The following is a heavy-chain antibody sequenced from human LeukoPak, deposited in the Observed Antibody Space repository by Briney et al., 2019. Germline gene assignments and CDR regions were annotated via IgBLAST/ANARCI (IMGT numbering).Heavy chain of an antibody. CDR3: ARAGLAVAWGDYYYMDV. V-gene: IGHV4-59*01. D-gene: IGHD3-16*01. CDR2: IYYSGST. Sequence: SETLSLTCTVSGGSISSYYWSWIRQPPGKGLEWIGYIYYSGSTNYNPSLKSRVTISVDTSKNQFSLKLSSVTAADTAVYYCARAGLAVAWGDYYYMDVWGKGTTVTVSS. J-gene: IGHJ6*03. CDR1: GGSISSYY.